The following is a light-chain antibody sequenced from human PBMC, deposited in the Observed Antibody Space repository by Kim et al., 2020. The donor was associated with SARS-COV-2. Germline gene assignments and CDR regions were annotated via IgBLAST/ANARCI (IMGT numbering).Light chain of an antibody. J-gene: IGLJ3*02. Sequence: RLTISGTGSTSNIGAGYDVPWYQQLPGTAPQLLIHDNTNRPSGVPDRFSGSKSGTAASLAITGLQAEDEADYYCQSYDSTLTGWVFGGGTQLTVL. CDR3: QSYDSTLTGWV. CDR1: TSNIGAGYD. V-gene: IGLV1-40*01. CDR2: DNT.